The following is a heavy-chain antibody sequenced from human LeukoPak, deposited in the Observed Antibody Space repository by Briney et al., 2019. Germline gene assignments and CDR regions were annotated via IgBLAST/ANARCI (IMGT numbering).Heavy chain of an antibody. V-gene: IGHV3-23*01. D-gene: IGHD2-15*01. CDR1: GFNFSNYV. J-gene: IGHJ4*02. CDR3: AKDGRFGDFDH. Sequence: PGGSLRLSCAASGFNFSNYVISWVRQAPGKGLEWVSGISGFGGSTYYADSVEGRFTISRDNSKNTLFLQLNSLRVEDTAVYYCAKDGRFGDFDHWGQGTVVTVSS. CDR2: ISGFGGST.